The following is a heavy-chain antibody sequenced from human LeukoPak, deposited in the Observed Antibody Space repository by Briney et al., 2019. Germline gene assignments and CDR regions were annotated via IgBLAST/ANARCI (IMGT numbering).Heavy chain of an antibody. CDR3: ARAGPYGSGSYVDY. J-gene: IGHJ4*02. CDR2: IKQDGSEK. V-gene: IGHV3-7*01. CDR1: GFTFSSYW. D-gene: IGHD3-10*01. Sequence: GGSLRLSCAASGFTFSSYWMSWVRQAPGKGLEWVANIKQDGSEKYYVDSVKGRFTISRDNAKNSLYLQMNSLRAEDTAVYYCARAGPYGSGSYVDYGGQGTLVTVSS.